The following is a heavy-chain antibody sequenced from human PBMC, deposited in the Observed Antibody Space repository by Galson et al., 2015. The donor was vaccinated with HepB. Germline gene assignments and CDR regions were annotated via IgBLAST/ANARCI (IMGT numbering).Heavy chain of an antibody. Sequence: SVKVSCKASGYTFTSYYMHWVRQAPGQGLEWMGIINPSGGSTSYAQKFQGRVTMTRDTSTSTVYMELSSLRSEDTAVYYCARGVGAYCGGDCYWGMAGWFDPWGQGTLVTVSS. CDR3: ARGVGAYCGGDCYWGMAGWFDP. D-gene: IGHD2-21*02. CDR1: GYTFTSYY. CDR2: INPSGGST. V-gene: IGHV1-46*01. J-gene: IGHJ5*02.